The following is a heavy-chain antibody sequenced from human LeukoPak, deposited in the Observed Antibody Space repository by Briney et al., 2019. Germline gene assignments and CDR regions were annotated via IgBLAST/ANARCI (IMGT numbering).Heavy chain of an antibody. CDR1: GFTFTNYG. CDR2: INSDGRST. D-gene: IGHD2-8*01. J-gene: IGHJ4*02. Sequence: GGSLRLSCVASGFTFTNYGMMWVRQAPGKGLVWVSYINSDGRSTTYADSVKGRFTISRDNAKNTLYLQMSSLRTEDTAMYYCARNSNGISNWGQGTLVILFS. CDR3: ARNSNGISN. V-gene: IGHV3-74*01.